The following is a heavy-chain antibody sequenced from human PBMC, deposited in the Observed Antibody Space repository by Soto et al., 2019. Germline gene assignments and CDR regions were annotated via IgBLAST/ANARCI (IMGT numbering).Heavy chain of an antibody. CDR2: IYHSGST. J-gene: IGHJ4*02. CDR3: ARGPPIH. Sequence: SETLSLTCAVSGGSISSGGYSWSWIRQPPGKGLEWIGYIYHSGSTYYNPSLKSRVTISVDRSKDQFSLKLSSVTAADTAVYYCARGPPIHWGQGALVSISS. CDR1: GGSISSGGYS. V-gene: IGHV4-30-2*01. D-gene: IGHD3-3*01.